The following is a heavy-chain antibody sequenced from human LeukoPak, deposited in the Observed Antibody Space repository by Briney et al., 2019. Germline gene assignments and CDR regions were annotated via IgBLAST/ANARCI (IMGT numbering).Heavy chain of an antibody. CDR2: INGGGDAT. CDR3: ARCTASCYANAFDV. V-gene: IGHV3-23*01. CDR1: GFTFNNNA. D-gene: IGHD2-2*01. Sequence: GGSLRLSCATSGFTFNNNAMSWVRQAPGKSLEWVSAINGGGDATEYADSVKGRFTISRDNSKNTLYLQMNSLRPEDTAVYYCARCTASCYANAFDVWGQGTLLTVSS. J-gene: IGHJ3*01.